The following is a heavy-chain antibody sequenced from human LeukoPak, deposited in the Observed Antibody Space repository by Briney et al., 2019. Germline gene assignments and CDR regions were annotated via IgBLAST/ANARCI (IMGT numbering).Heavy chain of an antibody. D-gene: IGHD6-19*01. V-gene: IGHV3-64*01. J-gene: IGHJ4*02. CDR3: ARRGSGWEFDL. CDR1: GFTFSSHS. Sequence: GGSLRLSCAASGFTFSSHSMHWVRQAPGKGLEYVSGIRRDGTSTYYAKSVKDRFTISRDTSKNTLELQMGSLRAEDMAVYYCARRGSGWEFDLWGQGTLVTVSS. CDR2: IRRDGTST.